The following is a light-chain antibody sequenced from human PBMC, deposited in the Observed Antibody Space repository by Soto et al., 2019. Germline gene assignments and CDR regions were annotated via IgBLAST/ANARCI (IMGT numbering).Light chain of an antibody. J-gene: IGKJ1*01. CDR2: DVS. CDR1: QSINNW. V-gene: IGKV1-5*01. CDR3: QQYNTFWT. Sequence: XLASQSINNWLAWYQQKSGKAPKLLIYDVSSLQSGVPSRFSGSGSGTEFTLTISSLQPDDSATYYCQQYNTFWTFGQGTKVDI.